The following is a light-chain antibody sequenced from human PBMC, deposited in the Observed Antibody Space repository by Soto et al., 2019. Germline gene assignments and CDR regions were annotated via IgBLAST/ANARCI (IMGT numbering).Light chain of an antibody. CDR3: QQYGSSPT. CDR1: QSVSSSY. J-gene: IGKJ1*01. V-gene: IGKV3-20*01. CDR2: GAS. Sequence: EVVSTQYPGTLSLSPGERATLSCRASQSVSSSYLAWYQQKPGQAPRLLIYGASSRATGIPDRFSGSGSGTDFTLTISRLEPEDFAVYYCQQYGSSPTFGQGTMVDVK.